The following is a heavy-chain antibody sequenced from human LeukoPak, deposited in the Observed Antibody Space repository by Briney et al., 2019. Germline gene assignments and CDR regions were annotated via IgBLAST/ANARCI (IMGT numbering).Heavy chain of an antibody. CDR3: ARQYTIYYDSSGYYNY. V-gene: IGHV5-51*01. J-gene: IGHJ4*02. CDR1: GYSFTSYW. CDR2: IYPGDSDT. D-gene: IGHD3-22*01. Sequence: GESLKISCKGSGYSFTSYWIGWVRQMPGKGLEWMGIIYPGDSDTTYSPSFQGHVTISADKSISTVYLQWSSLKASDTAMYYCARQYTIYYDSSGYYNYWGQGTLVTVSS.